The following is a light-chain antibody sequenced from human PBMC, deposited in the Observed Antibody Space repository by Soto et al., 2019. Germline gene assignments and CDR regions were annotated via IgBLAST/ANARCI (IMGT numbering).Light chain of an antibody. CDR2: GAS. CDR3: QQYGSTKAYT. CDR1: QSVSRN. Sequence: EIVMTQSPGTLSVSPGEGATLSCRASQSVSRNLAWYQQKPGQAPRLLIYGASSRATGIPDRFSGSGSGTDFTLTISRLEPEDFAVYYCQQYGSTKAYTFGQGTKVDIK. J-gene: IGKJ2*01. V-gene: IGKV3-20*01.